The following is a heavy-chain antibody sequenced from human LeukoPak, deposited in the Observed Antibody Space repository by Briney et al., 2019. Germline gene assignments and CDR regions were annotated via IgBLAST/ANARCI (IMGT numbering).Heavy chain of an antibody. V-gene: IGHV1-2*02. Sequence: GASVKVSCKASGYTFTGYYMHWVRQAPGQGLEWMGWINPNSGGTNYAQKFQGRVTMTRDTSISTAYMELSRLRSDDTAVYYCARDLWSGYWTSDYWGQGTLVTVSS. J-gene: IGHJ4*02. CDR2: INPNSGGT. CDR1: GYTFTGYY. D-gene: IGHD3-3*01. CDR3: ARDLWSGYWTSDY.